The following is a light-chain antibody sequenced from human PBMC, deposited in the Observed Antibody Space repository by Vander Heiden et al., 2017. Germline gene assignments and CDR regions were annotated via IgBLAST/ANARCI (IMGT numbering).Light chain of an antibody. CDR3: QRNNRDSLT. CDR2: KAS. Sequence: DIQMTQSPSTLSASLGDRVTITCPASQSIISRLAWYQQKPGKARKLLIDKASSLESGVPSRFSGSGSGTEFTLTISRLHPDDFATYYCQRNNRDSLTFGGGTKVEIK. V-gene: IGKV1-5*03. J-gene: IGKJ4*01. CDR1: QSIISR.